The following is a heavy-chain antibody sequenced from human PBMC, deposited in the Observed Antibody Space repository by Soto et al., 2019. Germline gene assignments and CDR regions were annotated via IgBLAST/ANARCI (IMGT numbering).Heavy chain of an antibody. CDR1: GGAISSYY. Sequence: SETLSLTCTVSGGAISSYYWSWIRQPPGKGLEWIGYIYYSGSTNYNPSLKSRVTISVDTSKNQFSLKLSSVTAADTAVYYCARSPYYSNFDYWGQGTLVTVSS. D-gene: IGHD4-4*01. CDR2: IYYSGST. J-gene: IGHJ4*02. V-gene: IGHV4-59*01. CDR3: ARSPYYSNFDY.